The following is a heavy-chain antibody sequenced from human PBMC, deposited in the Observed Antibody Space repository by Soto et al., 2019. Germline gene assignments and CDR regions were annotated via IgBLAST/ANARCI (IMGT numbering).Heavy chain of an antibody. V-gene: IGHV4-30-4*01. Sequence: SETLSLTCTVSGGSISSGDYYWSWIRQPPGKGLESIGYIYYSGSTYYNPSLKSRVTISVDTSKNQFSLKLSSVTAADTAVYYCARVVYGNSKRFLARWFDPWGQGTLVTVSS. CDR3: ARVVYGNSKRFLARWFDP. CDR1: GGSISSGDYY. J-gene: IGHJ5*02. CDR2: IYYSGST. D-gene: IGHD3-3*01.